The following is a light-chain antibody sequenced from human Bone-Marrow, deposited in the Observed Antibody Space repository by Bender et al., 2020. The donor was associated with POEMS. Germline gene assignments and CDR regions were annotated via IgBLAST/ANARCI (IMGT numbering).Light chain of an antibody. CDR2: RNN. J-gene: IGLJ3*02. CDR1: SSNIGAHA. Sequence: QSVLTQPPSASGTPGQRVTISCSGGSSNIGAHAVNWYQQLPGTAPKLLIYRNNQRPSGVPDRFSGSKFGTSASLAISGLRSEDEADYYCAAWDDSLNGWVFGGGTKLTVL. CDR3: AAWDDSLNGWV. V-gene: IGLV1-44*01.